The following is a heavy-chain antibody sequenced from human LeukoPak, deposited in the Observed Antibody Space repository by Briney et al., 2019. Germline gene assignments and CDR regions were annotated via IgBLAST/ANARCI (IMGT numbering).Heavy chain of an antibody. CDR2: IYYSGST. CDR3: ARGHDSSGYYYVGDWFDP. D-gene: IGHD3-22*01. CDR1: GGSISSYD. Sequence: SDTLSLTCTVSGGSISSYDWSWIRQPPGQGLEWIGGIYYSGSTDYNPSLRSRVTISVDTSKNQCSLKLSSVTAADTAVYYCARGHDSSGYYYVGDWFDPWGQGTLVTVSS. J-gene: IGHJ5*02. V-gene: IGHV4-59*07.